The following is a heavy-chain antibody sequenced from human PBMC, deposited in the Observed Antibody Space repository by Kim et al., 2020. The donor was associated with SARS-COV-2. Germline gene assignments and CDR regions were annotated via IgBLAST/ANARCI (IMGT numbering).Heavy chain of an antibody. Sequence: GRFTISRDNAKNSLYLQMNSLRAEDTAVYYCARAKGGFWSGYTTGGYFDYWGQGTLVTVSS. D-gene: IGHD3-3*01. J-gene: IGHJ4*02. V-gene: IGHV3-11*06. CDR3: ARAKGGFWSGYTTGGYFDY.